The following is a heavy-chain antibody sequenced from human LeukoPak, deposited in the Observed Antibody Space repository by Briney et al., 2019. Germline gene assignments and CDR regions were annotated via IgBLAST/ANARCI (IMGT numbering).Heavy chain of an antibody. J-gene: IGHJ3*02. D-gene: IGHD3-22*01. Sequence: ASVKVSCKASGYTFTSYAMNWVRQAPGQGLEWMGWISAYNGNTNYAQKLQGRVTMTTDTSTSTAYMELRSLRSDDTAVYYCARGPMMGLDAFDIWGQGTMVTVSS. CDR2: ISAYNGNT. CDR1: GYTFTSYA. V-gene: IGHV1-18*01. CDR3: ARGPMMGLDAFDI.